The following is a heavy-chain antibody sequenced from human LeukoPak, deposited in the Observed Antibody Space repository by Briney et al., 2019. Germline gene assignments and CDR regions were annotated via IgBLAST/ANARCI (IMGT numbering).Heavy chain of an antibody. V-gene: IGHV4-39*01. J-gene: IGHJ4*02. Sequence: SETLSLTCTVSGGSTSSSSYYWGWIRQPPGKGLEWIGSIYYSGSTYYNPSLKSRVTISVDTSKNQFSLKLSSVTAADTAVYYCARQPRYCSSTSCQALDYWGQGTLVTVSS. D-gene: IGHD2-2*01. CDR2: IYYSGST. CDR3: ARQPRYCSSTSCQALDY. CDR1: GGSTSSSSYY.